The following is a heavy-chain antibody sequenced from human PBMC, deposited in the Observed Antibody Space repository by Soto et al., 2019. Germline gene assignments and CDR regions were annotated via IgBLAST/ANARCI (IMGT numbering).Heavy chain of an antibody. CDR3: ARDKDSSSWYYYYYYGMDV. D-gene: IGHD6-13*01. CDR1: GFTFSSYA. V-gene: IGHV3-30-3*01. J-gene: IGHJ6*02. CDR2: ISYDGSNK. Sequence: QVQLVESGGGVVQPGRSLRLSCAASGFTFSSYAMHWVRQAPGKGLEWVAVISYDGSNKYYADSVKGRFTISRDNSKNTLYRQMNSLRAEDTAVYYCARDKDSSSWYYYYYYGMDVWGQGTTVTVSS.